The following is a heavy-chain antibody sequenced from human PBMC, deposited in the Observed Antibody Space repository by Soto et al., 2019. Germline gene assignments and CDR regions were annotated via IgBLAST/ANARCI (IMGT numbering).Heavy chain of an antibody. CDR1: GGSISSYY. D-gene: IGHD3-16*01. J-gene: IGHJ5*02. CDR2: IYYSGST. CDR3: ARHWKSYDYVWGTGWFDP. Sequence: SETLSLTCTVSGGSISSYYWSWIRQPPGKGLEWIGYIYYSGSTNYNPSLKSRVTISVDTSKNQFSLKLSSVTAADTAVYYCARHWKSYDYVWGTGWFDPWGQGTLVTVS. V-gene: IGHV4-59*08.